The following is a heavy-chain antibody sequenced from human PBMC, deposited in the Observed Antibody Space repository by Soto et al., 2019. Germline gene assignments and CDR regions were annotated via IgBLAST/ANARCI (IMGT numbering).Heavy chain of an antibody. J-gene: IGHJ4*02. CDR2: INPSGGT. CDR3: ARVLAARASRDFDY. CDR1: GLSFSTDY. Sequence: PSETLSLTCAVYGLSFSTDYWSWIRQPPGKGLEWIGEINPSGGTNYNPSLKSRVTISVATSKNQFSLKLSSVTAADTAVYYCARVLAARASRDFDYWGQGTLVTVSS. D-gene: IGHD6-6*01. V-gene: IGHV4-34*01.